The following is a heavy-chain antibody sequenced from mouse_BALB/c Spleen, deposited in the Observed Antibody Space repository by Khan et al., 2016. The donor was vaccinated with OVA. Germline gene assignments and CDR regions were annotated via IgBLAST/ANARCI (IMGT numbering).Heavy chain of an antibody. CDR3: ARSVTVTTVVAADFDY. J-gene: IGHJ2*01. V-gene: IGHV3-2*02. CDR2: ISYSGRT. CDR1: GYSITSDYA. D-gene: IGHD1-1*01. Sequence: EVQLQESGPGLVKPSQSLSLTCTVTGYSITSDYAWNWIRQFPGNKLEWMGYISYSGRTSYHPSLKSRISITRDTSTNQSFLQLNSVTTADTATYSCARSVTVTTVVAADFDYWGQGTTLTVSS.